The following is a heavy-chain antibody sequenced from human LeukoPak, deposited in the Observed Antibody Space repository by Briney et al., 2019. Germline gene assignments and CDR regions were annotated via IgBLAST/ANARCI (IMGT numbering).Heavy chain of an antibody. CDR2: ISSSSSYI. CDR3: ARAGILTGYPSTIFDY. CDR1: GFTFSSYS. D-gene: IGHD3-9*01. V-gene: IGHV3-21*01. J-gene: IGHJ4*02. Sequence: GGSLRLSCAASGFTFSSYSMNWVRQAPGKGLEWVSSISSSSSYIYYADSVKGRFTISRDNAKNSLYLQMNSLRAEDTAVYYCARAGILTGYPSTIFDYWGQGTLVTVSS.